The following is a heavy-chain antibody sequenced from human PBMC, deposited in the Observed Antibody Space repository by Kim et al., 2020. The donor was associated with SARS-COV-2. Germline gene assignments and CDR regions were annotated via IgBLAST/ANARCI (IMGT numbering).Heavy chain of an antibody. Sequence: YTPSLKSRVTTAVDTSKNQFSLNLSSVTAADTAVYYCARQRIAAAGRVDYCGQGTLVTVSS. J-gene: IGHJ4*02. D-gene: IGHD6-13*01. V-gene: IGHV4-39*01. CDR3: ARQRIAAAGRVDY.